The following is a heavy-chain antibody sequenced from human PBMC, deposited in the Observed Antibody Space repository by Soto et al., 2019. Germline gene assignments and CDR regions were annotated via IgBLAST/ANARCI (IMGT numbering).Heavy chain of an antibody. V-gene: IGHV3-48*01. Sequence: GGSLRLSCVASGFSFSDYSMNWVRQAPGKGLQWVSYISSSSDNTYYADSVKGRFTVSRDNAKNALFLQMNSLRGDDTATYYCARLPKGSLVTAWGQGTRVTVSS. CDR3: ARLPKGSLVTA. D-gene: IGHD2-21*02. J-gene: IGHJ4*02. CDR2: ISSSSDNT. CDR1: GFSFSDYS.